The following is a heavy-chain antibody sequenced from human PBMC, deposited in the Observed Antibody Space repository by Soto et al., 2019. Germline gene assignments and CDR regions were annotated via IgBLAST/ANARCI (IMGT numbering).Heavy chain of an antibody. D-gene: IGHD2-15*01. CDR2: IYSSGST. CDR3: GRVLVVDGFDI. CDR1: VGSISSGGYY. Sequence: QVQLQESGPGLVTPSQTLSLTCSVSVGSISSGGYYWSWIRQHPGKGLEWIGYIYSSGSTYYNPSLKSRVTISADTSKNQFSLKLSSVTAAGTAVYYCGRVLVVDGFDIWGQGTMVAVSS. J-gene: IGHJ3*02. V-gene: IGHV4-31*03.